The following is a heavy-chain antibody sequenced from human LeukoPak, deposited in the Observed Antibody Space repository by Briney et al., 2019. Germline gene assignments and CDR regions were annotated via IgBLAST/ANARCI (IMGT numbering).Heavy chain of an antibody. CDR2: IYHSGST. J-gene: IGHJ4*02. CDR3: ARDEGVVVKN. Sequence: SETLSLTCTVSGYSISSGYYWGWIRQPPGKGLEWIGSIYHSGSTYYNPSLKSRVTISVDTSKNQFSLKLSSVTAADTAVYYCARDEGVVVKNWGQGTLVTVSS. D-gene: IGHD3-22*01. V-gene: IGHV4-38-2*02. CDR1: GYSISSGYY.